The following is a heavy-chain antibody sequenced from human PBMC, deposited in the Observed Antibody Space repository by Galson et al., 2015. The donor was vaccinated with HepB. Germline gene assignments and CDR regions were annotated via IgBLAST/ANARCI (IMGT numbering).Heavy chain of an antibody. CDR3: ARHYYDSSASKTEYFNH. CDR2: MNANTGGT. Sequence: SVKVSCRASEYTLTGYFVHWVRRAPGQGPEWMGRMNANTGGTYYVPKFQGRVTMSRDTSINTVHMGLSGLRSDDTAVYYCARHYYDSSASKTEYFNHWGQGTLVTVSS. J-gene: IGHJ1*01. V-gene: IGHV1-2*06. CDR1: EYTLTGYF. D-gene: IGHD3-22*01.